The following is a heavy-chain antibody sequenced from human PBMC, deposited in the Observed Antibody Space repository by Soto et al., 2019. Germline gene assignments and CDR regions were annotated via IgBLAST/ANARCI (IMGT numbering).Heavy chain of an antibody. Sequence: WXSGKVSCKASGCRFPRYAMNWVRQAPGQSPEWMGWINPGNGNTKYSQGFQGRVTITRDTSASTAYMELSSLTSEDTAVYYCARRGALTSYYYGYYFDYWGQGTLVTVSS. J-gene: IGHJ4*02. CDR2: INPGNGNT. CDR3: ARRGALTSYYYGYYFDY. V-gene: IGHV1-3*01. D-gene: IGHD3-9*01. CDR1: GCRFPRYA.